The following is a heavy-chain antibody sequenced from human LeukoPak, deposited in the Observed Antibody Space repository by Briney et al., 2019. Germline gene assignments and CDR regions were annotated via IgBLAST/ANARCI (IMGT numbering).Heavy chain of an antibody. Sequence: PSETLSLTCSVSGHSVSRIDSFWDWIRQPRGKGREWIGTIYHSGRTYYIRSLKSRVTMSVDPSNNQCSLNLRSVTAADTAVYYCARRRYYDGSGYLEWGQGTLLSVSS. CDR3: ARRRYYDGSGYLE. V-gene: IGHV4-39*01. CDR2: IYHSGRT. D-gene: IGHD3-22*01. J-gene: IGHJ1*01. CDR1: GHSVSRIDSF.